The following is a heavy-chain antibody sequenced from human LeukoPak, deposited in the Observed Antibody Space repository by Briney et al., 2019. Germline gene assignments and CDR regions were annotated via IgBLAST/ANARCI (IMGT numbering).Heavy chain of an antibody. CDR2: TNSDGSLP. CDR1: GFTFSRYW. Sequence: PGGSLRLSCAASGFTFSRYWMHWVRQAPGKGLVWVSRTNSDGSLPSYADSVKGRFTISRDNAKNPLYLQMNSLGVEDTAIYYCARGLPGYSNTWNDHWGQGTLVTVSS. V-gene: IGHV3-74*01. D-gene: IGHD6-13*01. CDR3: ARGLPGYSNTWNDH. J-gene: IGHJ5*02.